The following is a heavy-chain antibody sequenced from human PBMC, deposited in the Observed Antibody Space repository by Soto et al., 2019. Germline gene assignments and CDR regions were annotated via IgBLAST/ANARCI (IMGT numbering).Heavy chain of an antibody. CDR1: GFTFSSYG. CDR3: AKDDGLWFGEGPFSFDP. CDR2: ISYDGSNK. Sequence: GGSLRLSCAASGFTFSSYGMHWVRQAPGKGLEWVAVISYDGSNKYYADSVKGRFTISRDNSKNTLYLQMNSLRAEDTAVYYCAKDDGLWFGEGPFSFDPWGQGTLVTVSS. V-gene: IGHV3-30*18. J-gene: IGHJ5*02. D-gene: IGHD3-10*01.